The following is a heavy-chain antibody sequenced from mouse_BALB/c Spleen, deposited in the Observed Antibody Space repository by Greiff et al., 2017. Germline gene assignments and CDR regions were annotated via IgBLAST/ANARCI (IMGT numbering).Heavy chain of an antibody. CDR3: ARGDYDFDY. D-gene: IGHD2-4*01. J-gene: IGHJ2*01. Sequence: EVKLMESGGGLVKPGGSLKLSCAASGFTFSSYAMSWVRQTPEKRLEWVATISSGGSYTYYPDSVKGRFTISRDNAKNTLYLQMSSLRSEDTAMYYCARGDYDFDYWGQGTTLTVSS. CDR1: GFTFSSYA. CDR2: ISSGGSYT. V-gene: IGHV5-9-3*01.